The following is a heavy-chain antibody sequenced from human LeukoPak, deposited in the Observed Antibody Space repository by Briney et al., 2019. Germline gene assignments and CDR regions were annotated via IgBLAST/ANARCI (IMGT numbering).Heavy chain of an antibody. CDR3: AANTQSGY. J-gene: IGHJ4*02. CDR2: IKEDGSEK. D-gene: IGHD3-16*01. CDR1: GFTFSSSW. V-gene: IGHV3-7*05. Sequence: GGSLTLSCAASGFTFSSSWMKWVRQAPGKGLELVAVIKEDGSEKYYADSVKGRFAISRDNAKNSLYLQMNNVRAEDTAVYFCAANTQSGYWGQGALVTVSS.